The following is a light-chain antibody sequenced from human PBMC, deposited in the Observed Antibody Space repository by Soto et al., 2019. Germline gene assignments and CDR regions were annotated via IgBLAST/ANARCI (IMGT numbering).Light chain of an antibody. CDR1: HSMRGW. J-gene: IGKJ2*01. CDR3: QHFNSYPYT. V-gene: IGKV1-5*03. CDR2: TAS. Sequence: DIQMTQSPSTLSASVGDRVTITCRASHSMRGWLAWYQQKPGKAPKLLIYTASTLESGVPSRFSGSGSGTEFTLTISSLQPDDFATYYCQHFNSYPYTFGQGTKLEIK.